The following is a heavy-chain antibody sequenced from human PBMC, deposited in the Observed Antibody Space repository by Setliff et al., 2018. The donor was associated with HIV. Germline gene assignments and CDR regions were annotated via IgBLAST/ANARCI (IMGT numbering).Heavy chain of an antibody. J-gene: IGHJ5*02. CDR3: ARDWAATVGGWFDP. CDR2: INPNSGDT. Sequence: ASVKVSCKASGYTFTGYYIHWVRQAPGQGLEWMGWINPNSGDTKYAQNFQGRVTMTRDTSIDIAYMELNMLRSEDTAVYYCARDWAATVGGWFDPWGQGTPVTVSS. V-gene: IGHV1-2*02. CDR1: GYTFTGYY. D-gene: IGHD2-15*01.